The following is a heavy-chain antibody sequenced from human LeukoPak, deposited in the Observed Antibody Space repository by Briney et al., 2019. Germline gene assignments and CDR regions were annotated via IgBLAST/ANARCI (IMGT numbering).Heavy chain of an antibody. CDR2: IWYDGSNK. D-gene: IGHD6-13*01. Sequence: PGRSLRLSCAASGFTFSSCGMHWVRQAPGKGLEWVAVIWYDGSNKYYADSVKGRFTISRDNSKNTLYLQMNSLRAEDTAVYYCARDPAPTSSSWYYFDYWGQGTLVTVSS. J-gene: IGHJ4*02. V-gene: IGHV3-33*01. CDR1: GFTFSSCG. CDR3: ARDPAPTSSSWYYFDY.